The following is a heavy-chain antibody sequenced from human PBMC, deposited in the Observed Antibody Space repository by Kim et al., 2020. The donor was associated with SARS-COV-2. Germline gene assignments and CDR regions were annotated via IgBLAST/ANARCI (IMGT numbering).Heavy chain of an antibody. J-gene: IGHJ4*02. V-gene: IGHV1-3*01. D-gene: IGHD2-2*01. Sequence: ASVKVSCKASGYTFTSYAMHWVRQAPGQRLEWMGWINAGNGNTKYSQKFQGRVTITRDTSASTAYMELSSLRSEDTAVYYCARGIVVVPAAMRGGPLGYWGQGTLVTVSS. CDR2: INAGNGNT. CDR3: ARGIVVVPAAMRGGPLGY. CDR1: GYTFTSYA.